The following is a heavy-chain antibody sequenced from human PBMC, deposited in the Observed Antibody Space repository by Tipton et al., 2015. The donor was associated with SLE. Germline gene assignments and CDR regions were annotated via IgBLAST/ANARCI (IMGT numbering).Heavy chain of an antibody. CDR2: IYYSGST. Sequence: LRLSCAASGFTFSSYAMHWIRQPPGKGLEWIGYIYYSGSTNYNPSLKSRVTISVDTSKNQFSLKLSSVTAADTAVYYCAVDDAFDIWGQGTMVTVSS. J-gene: IGHJ3*02. CDR1: GFTFSSYA. CDR3: AVDDAFDI. V-gene: IGHV4-59*01.